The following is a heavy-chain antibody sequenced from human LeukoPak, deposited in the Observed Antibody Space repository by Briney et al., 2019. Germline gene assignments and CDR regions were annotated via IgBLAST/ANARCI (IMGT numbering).Heavy chain of an antibody. Sequence: GASVKVSCKASGYTFTSYDINWVRQATGQGLEWMGGIIPIFGTANYAQKFQGRVTITTDESTSTAYMELSSLRSEDTAVYYCARDRIWGQGTLVTVSS. CDR3: ARDRI. CDR1: GYTFTSYD. V-gene: IGHV1-69*05. CDR2: IIPIFGTA. J-gene: IGHJ4*02.